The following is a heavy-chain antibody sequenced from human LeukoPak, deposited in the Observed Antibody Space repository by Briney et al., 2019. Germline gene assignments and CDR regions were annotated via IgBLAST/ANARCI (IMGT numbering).Heavy chain of an antibody. CDR3: ARRGNYDSSSFDY. Sequence: SETLSLTCTVSGYSISSGYYWGWSRQPPGKGLEWIGRIYSSGSTYYNPSIKSRVTISVDTSKNQFSLKLSSVSAADTAVYYCARRGNYDSSSFDYWGQGTLVTVSS. CDR1: GYSISSGYY. J-gene: IGHJ4*02. V-gene: IGHV4-38-2*02. D-gene: IGHD3-22*01. CDR2: IYSSGST.